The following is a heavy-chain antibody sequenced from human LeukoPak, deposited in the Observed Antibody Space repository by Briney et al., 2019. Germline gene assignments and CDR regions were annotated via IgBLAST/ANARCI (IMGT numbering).Heavy chain of an antibody. J-gene: IGHJ3*02. CDR2: YYSGST. Sequence: YYSGSTNYNPSLKSRVTISVDTSKNQFSLKLSSVTAADTAVYYCARVSVPAGQLRRNDAFDIWGQGTMVTVSS. D-gene: IGHD6-6*01. V-gene: IGHV4-59*01. CDR3: ARVSVPAGQLRRNDAFDI.